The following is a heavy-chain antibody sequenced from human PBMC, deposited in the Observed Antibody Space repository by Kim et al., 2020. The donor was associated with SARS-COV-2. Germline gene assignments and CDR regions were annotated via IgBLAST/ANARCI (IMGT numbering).Heavy chain of an antibody. Sequence: YAVSVKSRITIDPDTSKNQFSLQLNSVTPEDTAVYYCARSGWGAFDIWGQGTMVTVSS. J-gene: IGHJ3*02. D-gene: IGHD1-1*01. V-gene: IGHV6-1*01. CDR3: ARSGWGAFDI.